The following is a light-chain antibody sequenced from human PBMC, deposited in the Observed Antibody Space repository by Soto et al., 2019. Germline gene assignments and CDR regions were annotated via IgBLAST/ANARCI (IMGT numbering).Light chain of an antibody. CDR3: QQYGSSPLT. V-gene: IGKV3-20*01. J-gene: IGKJ4*01. CDR2: GAS. Sequence: ENMMTQSPSTVSVSPGDGATLSCRASQSVDSNLAWYQQKPGQTPRLLMYGASTRPTGIPARFSGSGSGTDFTLTISRLEPEDFAVYYCQQYGSSPLTFGGGTKVDIK. CDR1: QSVDSN.